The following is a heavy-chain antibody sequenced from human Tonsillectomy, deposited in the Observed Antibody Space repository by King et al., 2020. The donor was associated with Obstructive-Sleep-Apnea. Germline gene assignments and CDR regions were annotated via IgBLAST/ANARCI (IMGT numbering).Heavy chain of an antibody. CDR2: IWHDGSNK. Sequence: VQLVESGGGVVQPGRSLRLSCAASGLTFSNYGKHWVRQAPGKGLEWVAVIWHDGSNKYYADSVKGRFTISRDNFKNTLYLQMNSLRAEDTAVYYCAREMYNNGPLDYWGQGTLVTVSS. D-gene: IGHD6-19*01. CDR3: AREMYNNGPLDY. V-gene: IGHV3-33*01. J-gene: IGHJ4*02. CDR1: GLTFSNYG.